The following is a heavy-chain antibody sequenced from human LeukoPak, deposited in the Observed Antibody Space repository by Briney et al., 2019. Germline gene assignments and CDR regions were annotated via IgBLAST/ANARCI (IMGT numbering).Heavy chain of an antibody. CDR2: ISDSGGST. V-gene: IGHV3-23*01. D-gene: IGHD3-9*01. CDR3: AAYYYDILTGYFDY. CDR1: GFTFSSYA. Sequence: GGSLRLSCAASGFTFSSYAMSWVRQAPGKGLEWVSAISDSGGSTYYADSVKGRFTISRDNSKNTLYLQMNSLRAEDTAVYYCAAYYYDILTGYFDYWGQGTLVTVSS. J-gene: IGHJ4*02.